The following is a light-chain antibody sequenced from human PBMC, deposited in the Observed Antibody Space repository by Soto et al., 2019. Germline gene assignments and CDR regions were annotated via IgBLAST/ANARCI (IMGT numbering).Light chain of an antibody. J-gene: IGLJ2*01. CDR1: SSSIGAGYD. CDR3: QSYDSSLSGHVV. CDR2: GNN. Sequence: QSVLTQPPSVSGAPGQRVTISCTGSSSSIGAGYDVHWYQQLPGTAPKLLIYGNNNRPSGVPDRFSGSKSGTSASLAITGLQAEDEADYYCQSYDSSLSGHVVFGGGTKVTVL. V-gene: IGLV1-40*01.